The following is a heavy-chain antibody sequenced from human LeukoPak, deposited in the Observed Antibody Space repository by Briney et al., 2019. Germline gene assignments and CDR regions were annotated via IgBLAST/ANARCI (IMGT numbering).Heavy chain of an antibody. CDR3: AKGPWGSRGYFDY. J-gene: IGHJ4*02. CDR1: GFTFSRNA. CDR2: ISGSGSDT. V-gene: IGHV3-23*01. Sequence: GGSLRLSCAASGFTFSRNAMIWVRQAPGKGLEWVSAISGSGSDTYYADSVKGRFTIFTDNSKNTVYLRMNSLRAEDTAVYYCAKGPWGSRGYFDYWGQGTLVTVSS. D-gene: IGHD7-27*01.